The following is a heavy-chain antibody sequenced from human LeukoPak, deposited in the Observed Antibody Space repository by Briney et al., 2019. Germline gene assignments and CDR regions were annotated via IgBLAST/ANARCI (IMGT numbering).Heavy chain of an antibody. V-gene: IGHV3-53*01. J-gene: IGHJ4*02. CDR3: ATYRQVLLPFES. CDR2: IFPSGGEI. Sequence: GGSLRLSCAASGFSVSSHYMIWVRQPPGKGLEWVSSIFPSGGEIHYADSVRGRFTISRDNSKSTLSLQMNSLRAEDTAIYYCATYRQVLLPFESWGQGTLVTVSS. CDR1: GFSVSSHY. D-gene: IGHD2-8*02.